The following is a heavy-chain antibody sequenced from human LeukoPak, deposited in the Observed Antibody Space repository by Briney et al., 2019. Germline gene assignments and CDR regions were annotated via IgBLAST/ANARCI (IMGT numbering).Heavy chain of an antibody. V-gene: IGHV4-59*01. CDR2: IYYSGST. J-gene: IGHJ6*03. D-gene: IGHD3-9*01. CDR1: GGSISSYY. Sequence: SETLSLTCTVSGGSISSYYWSWIRQPPGKGLEWIGYIYYSGSTNYNPSLKSRVTISVDTSKNQFSLKLSSVTAADTAVYYCARGVGYDILTGYYAFYYYYMDVWGKGTTVTVSS. CDR3: ARGVGYDILTGYYAFYYYYMDV.